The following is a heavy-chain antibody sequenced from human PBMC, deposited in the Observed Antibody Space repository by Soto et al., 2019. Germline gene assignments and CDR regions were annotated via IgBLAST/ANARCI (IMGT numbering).Heavy chain of an antibody. V-gene: IGHV3-74*03. CDR1: GFTFSSYW. J-gene: IGHJ4*02. Sequence: GGSLRLSCAASGFTFSSYWMHWVRQAPGQGLVWVSRISNDGSSTMYADAVKGRFTISRDNAKNTLYLQMNSLRAEDTAVYLGSRYSLARSRQFDYWGEGTPVTVDS. D-gene: IGHD2-15*01. CDR2: ISNDGSST. CDR3: SRYSLARSRQFDY.